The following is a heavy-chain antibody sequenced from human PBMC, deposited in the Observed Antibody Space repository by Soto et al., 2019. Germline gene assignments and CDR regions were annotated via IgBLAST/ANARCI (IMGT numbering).Heavy chain of an antibody. V-gene: IGHV1-69*08. J-gene: IGHJ4*02. D-gene: IGHD2-2*01. CDR1: GGTFSSYT. Sequence: QVQLVQSGAEVKKPGSSAKVSCKASGGTFSSYTISWVRQAPGQGLEWMGRIIPILGIANYAQKFQGRVTITADKSTSTAYMELSSLRSEDTAVYYCARDWDLGYCSSTSCPAGDYWGQGTLVTVSS. CDR2: IIPILGIA. CDR3: ARDWDLGYCSSTSCPAGDY.